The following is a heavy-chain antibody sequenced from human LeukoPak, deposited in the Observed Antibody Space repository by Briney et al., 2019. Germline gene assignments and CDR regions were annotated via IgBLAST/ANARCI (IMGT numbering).Heavy chain of an antibody. Sequence: SQTLSLTSAISGDSVSSNNVAWNWVRQSPSRGLEWLGRAYYRAKWYNEYAVSMKSRLTINPDTSKNQFSLQLNSVTPEDTAVYDCARKGSGSQMDYWGQGTLVTVSS. CDR1: GDSVSSNNVA. J-gene: IGHJ4*02. D-gene: IGHD3-10*01. V-gene: IGHV6-1*01. CDR3: ARKGSGSQMDY. CDR2: AYYRAKWYN.